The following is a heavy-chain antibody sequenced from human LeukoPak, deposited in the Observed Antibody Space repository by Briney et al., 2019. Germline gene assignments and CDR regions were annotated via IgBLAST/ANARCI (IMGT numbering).Heavy chain of an antibody. J-gene: IGHJ6*03. Sequence: PSETLSLTCAVYGGSFSGYYWSWIRQPPGKGLEWIGEINHSGSTNYNPSLKSRVTISVDTSKNQFSLKLSSVTAADTAVYYCARVAKHFRGGISFYFMGVWGKGTTVTISS. D-gene: IGHD3-10*01. CDR1: GGSFSGYY. V-gene: IGHV4-34*01. CDR2: INHSGST. CDR3: ARVAKHFRGGISFYFMGV.